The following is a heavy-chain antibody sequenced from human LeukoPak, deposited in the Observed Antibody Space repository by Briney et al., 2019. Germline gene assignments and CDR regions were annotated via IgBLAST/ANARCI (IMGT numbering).Heavy chain of an antibody. CDR2: VSYDGSTK. V-gene: IGHV3-30-3*01. CDR3: GSSYLVTADYYFEY. Sequence: GGSLRLSCAASGFTFSGDAMHWVHQAPGKGLEWVAVVSYDGSTKDYAASVRGRFTIYRDNSKNTLFLQMNSLRAGDTGVYYCGSSYLVTADYYFEYWGQGTLVTVSS. J-gene: IGHJ4*02. D-gene: IGHD2-21*02. CDR1: GFTFSGDA.